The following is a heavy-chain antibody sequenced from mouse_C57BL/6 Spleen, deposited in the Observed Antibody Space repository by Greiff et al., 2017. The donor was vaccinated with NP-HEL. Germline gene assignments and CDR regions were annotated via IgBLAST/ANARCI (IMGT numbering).Heavy chain of an antibody. V-gene: IGHV5-17*01. D-gene: IGHD1-1*01. J-gene: IGHJ4*01. CDR3: ARLRYEAMDD. CDR1: GFTFSDYG. CDR2: ISSGSSTI. Sequence: EVKLVESGGGLVKPGGSLKLSCAASGFTFSDYGMHWVRQAPEKGLEWVAYISSGSSTIYYADTVKGRFTISRDNAKNTLFLQMTSLRSEDTAMYYCARLRYEAMDDWGQGTSVTVSS.